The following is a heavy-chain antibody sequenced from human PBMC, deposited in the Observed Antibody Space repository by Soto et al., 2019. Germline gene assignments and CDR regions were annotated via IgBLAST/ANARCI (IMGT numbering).Heavy chain of an antibody. V-gene: IGHV5-51*01. CDR1: GYTFTTYW. J-gene: IGHJ4*02. Sequence: PGESLKISCKGSGYTFTTYWIGWVRQMPGKGLEWMGIIYPSDSETRYRPSFQGQVIISADRSISTAYLQWTSLKASDTARHYCARLANPYSNGWLIDHWGQGTLVTVSS. D-gene: IGHD6-19*01. CDR2: IYPSDSET. CDR3: ARLANPYSNGWLIDH.